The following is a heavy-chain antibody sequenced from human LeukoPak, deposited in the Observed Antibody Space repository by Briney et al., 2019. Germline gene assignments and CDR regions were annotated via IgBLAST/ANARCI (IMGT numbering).Heavy chain of an antibody. CDR1: GFTFSSYA. CDR3: AREGWITMNLYNAFDI. D-gene: IGHD3-22*01. J-gene: IGHJ3*02. V-gene: IGHV3-30*04. CDR2: ISYGERNK. Sequence: GGSLRLSCAASGFTFSSYAMLWVRQAPGKGLEGVAVISYGERNKYYADSVKGRFNIYRDNSKNTLYLKMNSLRAEDTAVYYCAREGWITMNLYNAFDIWGQGTMVTVSS.